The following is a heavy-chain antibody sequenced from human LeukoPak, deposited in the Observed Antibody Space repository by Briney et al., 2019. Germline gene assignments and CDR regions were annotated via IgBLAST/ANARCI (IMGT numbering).Heavy chain of an antibody. J-gene: IGHJ4*02. V-gene: IGHV4-39*01. CDR1: GGSISSSSYY. CDR3: ARTDFGY. CDR2: IYYSGST. Sequence: SETLSLTCTVSGGSISSSSYYWGWIRQPPGKGLEWIGSIYYSGSTYYNPSLKSRVTISVDTSKNQFSLKLSSVTAADTAVYYCARTDFGYWGQGTLVAVSS.